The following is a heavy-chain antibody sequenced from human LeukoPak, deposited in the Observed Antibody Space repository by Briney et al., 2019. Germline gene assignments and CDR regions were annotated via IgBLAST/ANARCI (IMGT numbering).Heavy chain of an antibody. J-gene: IGHJ4*02. V-gene: IGHV3-21*01. Sequence: GGSLRLSCTASGFTFCSYTMNWVRQAPGKGLEWVSSISSSSSFIYYADSVKGRFTISRDNAKNSLYLQMNSLRAEDTAVYYCARGSNPDYWGQGTLVTVSS. CDR3: ARGSNPDY. CDR2: ISSSSSFI. CDR1: GFTFCSYT. D-gene: IGHD1-14*01.